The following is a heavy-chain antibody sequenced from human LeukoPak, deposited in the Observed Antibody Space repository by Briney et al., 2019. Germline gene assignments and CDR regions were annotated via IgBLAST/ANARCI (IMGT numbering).Heavy chain of an antibody. Sequence: GGSLRLSCAASGFTFSSYWMSWVRQAPGKGLEWVANIKQDGGEKYYVDSVKGRFTISRDNAKNSLYLQMNSLRAEDTAVYYCARDDKQLVWNYYYYYMDVWGKGTTVTVSS. CDR1: GFTFSSYW. CDR2: IKQDGGEK. V-gene: IGHV3-7*01. D-gene: IGHD6-6*01. CDR3: ARDDKQLVWNYYYYYMDV. J-gene: IGHJ6*03.